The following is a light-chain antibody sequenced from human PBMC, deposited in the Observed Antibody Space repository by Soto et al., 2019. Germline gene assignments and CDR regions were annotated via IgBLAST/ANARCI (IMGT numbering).Light chain of an antibody. J-gene: IGKJ2*01. Sequence: DIQMTQSPSTLSASVGDRVTITCRASQSISSWLAWYQQKPGKAPKLLIYKASSLESGVPSRFSGSGSGTEFTLTISSLQPDDFATYYCQQYNSYSGTFGQGIKLEFK. CDR2: KAS. CDR3: QQYNSYSGT. V-gene: IGKV1-5*03. CDR1: QSISSW.